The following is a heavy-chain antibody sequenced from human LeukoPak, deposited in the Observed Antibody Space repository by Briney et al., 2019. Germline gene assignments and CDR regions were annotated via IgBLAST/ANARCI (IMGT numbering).Heavy chain of an antibody. D-gene: IGHD3-10*02. CDR2: IIGSGGSA. J-gene: IGHJ6*04. Sequence: AGGSLRLSCAASGFTFSNYAMSWVRQVPEKGLEWVSTIIGSGGSAYYADSVKGRFTISRDNAKNSLYLQMNSLRAEDTAVYYCAELGITMIGGVWGKGTTVTISS. V-gene: IGHV3-23*01. CDR1: GFTFSNYA. CDR3: AELGITMIGGV.